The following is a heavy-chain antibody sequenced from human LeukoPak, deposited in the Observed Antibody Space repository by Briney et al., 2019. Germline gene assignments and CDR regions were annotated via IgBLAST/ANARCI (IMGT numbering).Heavy chain of an antibody. CDR2: FDPEDGET. V-gene: IGHV1-24*01. D-gene: IGHD2-2*01. CDR3: ARGAGYCSSTSCYWGFSYYYGMDV. J-gene: IGHJ6*02. Sequence: ASVKVSCKVSGYTLTELSMHWVRQAPGKGLEWMGGFDPEDGETIYAQKFQGRVTMTEDTSTDTAYMELSRLRSEDTAVYYCARGAGYCSSTSCYWGFSYYYGMDVWGQGTTVTVSS. CDR1: GYTLTELS.